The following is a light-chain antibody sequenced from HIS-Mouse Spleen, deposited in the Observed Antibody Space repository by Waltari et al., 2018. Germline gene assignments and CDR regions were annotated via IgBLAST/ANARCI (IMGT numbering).Light chain of an antibody. J-gene: IGLJ1*01. CDR3: SSYAGSNNYV. V-gene: IGLV2-8*01. Sequence: QSALTQPPSASGSPGQSVTISSTGTSSDVGGYNFFSWYQQHPGKAPKLMIYEVSKRPSGVPDRFSGSKSGNTASLTVSGLQAEDEADYYCSSYAGSNNYVFGTGTKVTVL. CDR1: SSDVGGYNF. CDR2: EVS.